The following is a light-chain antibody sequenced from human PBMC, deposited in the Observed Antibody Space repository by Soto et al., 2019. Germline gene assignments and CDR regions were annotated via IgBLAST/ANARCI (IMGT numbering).Light chain of an antibody. J-gene: IGLJ1*01. CDR1: SSDVGGYNY. V-gene: IGLV2-11*01. CDR3: CSYAGSYTYV. Sequence: LTQPRSVSGSPGQSFTISCTGTSSDVGGYNYVSWYQQHPGKAPKLMIYDVSKRPSGVPDRFSGSKSGNTASLTISGLQAEDEADYYCCSYAGSYTYVFGTGTKVTVL. CDR2: DVS.